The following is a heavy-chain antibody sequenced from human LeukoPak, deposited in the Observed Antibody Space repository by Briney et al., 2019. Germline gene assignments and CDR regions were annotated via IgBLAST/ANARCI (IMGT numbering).Heavy chain of an antibody. J-gene: IGHJ4*02. V-gene: IGHV3-48*03. CDR1: GFTFSSYE. CDR2: ISSSGSTI. D-gene: IGHD6-19*01. Sequence: PGGSLRLSCAASGFTFSSYEMNWVRQAPGKGLEWVSYISSSGSTIYYADSVKGRFTISRDNAKNSLYLQMNSLRAEDTAVYYCARDFSGWYRGVDYWGQGTLVTVSP. CDR3: ARDFSGWYRGVDY.